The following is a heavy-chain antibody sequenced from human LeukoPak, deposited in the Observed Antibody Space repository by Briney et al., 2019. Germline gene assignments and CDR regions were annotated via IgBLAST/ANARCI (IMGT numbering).Heavy chain of an antibody. Sequence: GGSLRLSCAASGFTFSSYSMNWVRQAPGKGLEWVSSISSSSSYIYYADSVKGRFTIARDKAKNSLYLQMNSLRAEDTAVYYCAKGRAIEAFDIWGQGTMVTVSS. D-gene: IGHD3-22*01. CDR1: GFTFSSYS. V-gene: IGHV3-21*01. CDR2: ISSSSSYI. J-gene: IGHJ3*02. CDR3: AKGRAIEAFDI.